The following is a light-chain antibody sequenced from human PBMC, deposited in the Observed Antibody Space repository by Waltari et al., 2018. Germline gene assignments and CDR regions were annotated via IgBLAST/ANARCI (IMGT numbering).Light chain of an antibody. Sequence: DLQMTQSPSSLSASVGDTVTLTCRASQGISSYLNWFQQKPGKAPKLLIYAATTLQSGVPSRFSGSGSGTEFTLTISSLQPEDFAAYYCLQHNSYPYSFGQGTKVEIK. CDR3: LQHNSYPYS. CDR1: QGISSY. CDR2: AAT. V-gene: IGKV1-17*01. J-gene: IGKJ2*03.